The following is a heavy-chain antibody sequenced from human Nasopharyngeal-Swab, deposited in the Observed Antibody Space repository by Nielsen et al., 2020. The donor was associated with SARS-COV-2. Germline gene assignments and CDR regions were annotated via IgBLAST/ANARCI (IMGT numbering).Heavy chain of an antibody. CDR3: ATPNYYSSGSYRKGGDAFDI. CDR1: GFTFSSYA. CDR2: ISGSGGST. V-gene: IGHV3-23*01. Sequence: GGSLRLSCAASGFTFSSYAMSWVRQAPGKGLEWVSAISGSGGSTYYADSVKGRFTISRDNSENTLYLQMNSLRAEDTAVYYCATPNYYSSGSYRKGGDAFDIWGQGTMVTVSS. J-gene: IGHJ3*02. D-gene: IGHD3-10*01.